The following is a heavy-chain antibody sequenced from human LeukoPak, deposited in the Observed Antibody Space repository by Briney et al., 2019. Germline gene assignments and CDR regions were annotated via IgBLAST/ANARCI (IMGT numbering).Heavy chain of an antibody. CDR1: GGTFSSYA. CDR3: ARALSQLGKFDP. V-gene: IGHV1-69*05. D-gene: IGHD1-1*01. Sequence: SVKVSCKASGGTFSSYAISWVRQAPGQGLEWMGGIIPIFGTANYAQKFQGRVTITTDEYKSTAYMELSSLRSEDTAVYYCARALSQLGKFDPWGQGTLVTVSS. J-gene: IGHJ5*02. CDR2: IIPIFGTA.